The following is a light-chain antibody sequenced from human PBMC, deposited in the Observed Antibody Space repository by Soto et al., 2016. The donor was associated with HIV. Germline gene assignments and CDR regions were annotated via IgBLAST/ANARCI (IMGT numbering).Light chain of an antibody. CDR2: DDS. V-gene: IGLV3-21*03. CDR3: QVWDSSSDHSPWV. J-gene: IGLJ3*02. CDR1: NIGSKS. Sequence: SYELTQPPSVSVAPGKTARITRGGNNIGSKSVHWYQQKPGQAPVMVVYDDSDRPSGIPERFSGSNSGNTATLTISRVEAGDEADYYCQVWDSSSDHSPWVFGGGTKLTVL.